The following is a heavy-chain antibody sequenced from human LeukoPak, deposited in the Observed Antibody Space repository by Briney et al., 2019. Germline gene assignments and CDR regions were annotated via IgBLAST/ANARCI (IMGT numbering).Heavy chain of an antibody. J-gene: IGHJ5*02. CDR1: GGSISSYY. Sequence: SETLSLTCTVSGGSISSYYWSWIRQPPGKGLEWIGYIYYSGSTNYNPSLKSRVTISVVTSQNQFSLKLSSVTAADTAVYYCARETLIDDSSSSNWFDPWGQGTLVTVYS. D-gene: IGHD6-13*01. CDR2: IYYSGST. V-gene: IGHV4-59*01. CDR3: ARETLIDDSSSSNWFDP.